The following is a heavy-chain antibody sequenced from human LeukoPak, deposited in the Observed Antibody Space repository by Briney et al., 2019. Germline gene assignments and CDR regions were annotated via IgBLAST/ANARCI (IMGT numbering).Heavy chain of an antibody. J-gene: IGHJ4*02. CDR1: GYTFTRYY. CDR3: ARALGYCSGGSCYLDYFDY. D-gene: IGHD2-15*01. V-gene: IGHV1-2*02. CDR2: INPNSGGT. Sequence: ASVKVSCKASGYTFTRYYMHWVRQAPGQGLEWMGWINPNSGGTNYAQKFQGRVTMTRDTSISTAYMELSRLRSDDTAVYYCARALGYCSGGSCYLDYFDYWGQGTLVTVSS.